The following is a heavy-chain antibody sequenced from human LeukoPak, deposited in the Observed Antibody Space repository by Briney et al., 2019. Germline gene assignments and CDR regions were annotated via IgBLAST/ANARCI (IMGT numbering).Heavy chain of an antibody. CDR2: IKPDGSEK. CDR1: GITFGSYW. V-gene: IGHV3-7*05. Sequence: GGSLRLSCAASGITFGSYWMTWVRQAPGKGLQCVANIKPDGSEKHYVDSVEGRFTISRDNAKNSLFLEMNSLRAEDTAVYYCARGRMAVAGSYEYWGQGTLVTVSS. J-gene: IGHJ4*02. CDR3: ARGRMAVAGSYEY. D-gene: IGHD6-19*01.